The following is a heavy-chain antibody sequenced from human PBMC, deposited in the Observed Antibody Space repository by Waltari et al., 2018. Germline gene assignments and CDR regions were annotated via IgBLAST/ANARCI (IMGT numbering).Heavy chain of an antibody. V-gene: IGHV4-59*11. CDR1: GGPISSHY. CDR2: IYYSGST. Sequence: QVQLQESGPGLVKPSETLSLTCTVSGGPISSHYWSWIRQPPGKGLEWIGYIYYSGSTNYIPSLKSRVTKSVDTSKNQFSLKLSSVTAADTAVYYCARGIAAAGAFDYWGQGTLVTVSS. D-gene: IGHD6-13*01. J-gene: IGHJ4*02. CDR3: ARGIAAAGAFDY.